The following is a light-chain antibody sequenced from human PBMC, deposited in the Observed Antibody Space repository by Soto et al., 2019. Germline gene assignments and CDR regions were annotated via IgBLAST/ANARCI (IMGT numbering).Light chain of an antibody. J-gene: IGKJ1*01. CDR2: GAS. CDR3: QQYFKSPWT. V-gene: IGKV3-20*01. CDR1: QTVSGNY. Sequence: VLTQSPGTLSLSPGDRATLSCGASQTVSGNYLAWYQQKPGQVPRLRIYGASSRAIGIPDRFSGSGSGTDFALTISRLEPEDFAMYYCQQYFKSPWTFGQGTKVDI.